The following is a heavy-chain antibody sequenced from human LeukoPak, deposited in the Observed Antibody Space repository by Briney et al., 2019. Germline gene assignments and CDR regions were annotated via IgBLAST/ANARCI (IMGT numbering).Heavy chain of an antibody. CDR3: VRQYNSSWLQFFDY. Sequence: GESLKISCAAAGLTFSDYWMTWVRQAPGKGLEWVANIKRDGSAKYYVDSVQGRFTISRDNAKNSLYLQMNSLRAEDTAIYYCVRQYNSSWLQFFDYWGQGTLVTVSS. J-gene: IGHJ4*02. CDR2: IKRDGSAK. CDR1: GLTFSDYW. D-gene: IGHD6-13*01. V-gene: IGHV3-7*04.